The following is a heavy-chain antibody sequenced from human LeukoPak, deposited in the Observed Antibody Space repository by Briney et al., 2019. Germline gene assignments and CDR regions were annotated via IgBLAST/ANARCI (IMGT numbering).Heavy chain of an antibody. CDR3: ARESKNSYYYDSSGYYSAL. CDR2: IIPILGIA. CDR1: GGTFSSYA. Sequence: SVKVSCKASGGTFSSYAISWVRQAPGQGLEWMGRIIPILGIANYAQKFQGRVTITADKSTSTAYMELSSLRSEDTAVYYCARESKNSYYYDSSGYYSALWGQGTLVTVSS. V-gene: IGHV1-69*04. J-gene: IGHJ4*02. D-gene: IGHD3-22*01.